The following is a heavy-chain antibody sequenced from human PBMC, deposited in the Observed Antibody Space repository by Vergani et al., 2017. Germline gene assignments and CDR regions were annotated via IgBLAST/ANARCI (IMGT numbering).Heavy chain of an antibody. Sequence: EVQLLESGGGLVQPGGSLRLSCAASGFTFSSYAMSWVRQAPGKGLEWVSAISGSGGSTYYADSVKGRFTISRDNSKNTLYLQMNSLRAEDTAVYYCAKDFYDILTGYYSSCAFDLWGQGTMVTVSS. D-gene: IGHD3-9*01. J-gene: IGHJ3*01. CDR1: GFTFSSYA. CDR2: ISGSGGST. CDR3: AKDFYDILTGYYSSCAFDL. V-gene: IGHV3-23*01.